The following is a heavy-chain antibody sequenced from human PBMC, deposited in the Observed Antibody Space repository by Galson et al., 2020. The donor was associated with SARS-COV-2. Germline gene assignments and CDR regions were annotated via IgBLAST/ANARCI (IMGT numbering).Heavy chain of an antibody. CDR3: VRDVEGDNWNDVFDY. V-gene: IGHV1-18*01. CDR1: GYTFSNFG. D-gene: IGHD1-20*01. CDR2: IRAHNGDA. Sequence: ASVKVSCKASGYTFSNFGIRWVRQAPGQGFEWMGWIRAHNGDANYAQNLQGRLTMTTDTSTNTAYMELRSLRSGDSAVYYCVRDVEGDNWNDVFDYWGQGTLVTVSS. J-gene: IGHJ4*02.